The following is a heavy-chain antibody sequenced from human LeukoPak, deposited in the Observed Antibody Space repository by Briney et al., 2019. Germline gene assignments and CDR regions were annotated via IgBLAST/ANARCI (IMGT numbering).Heavy chain of an antibody. V-gene: IGHV1-8*03. D-gene: IGHD3-3*01. CDR1: GHTFTSYD. CDR2: LNPNSGNT. CDR3: ARGSRYYDFWSGYNFDY. J-gene: IGHJ4*02. Sequence: ASVKVSCKASGHTFTSYDINWVRQATGQGLEWMGWLNPNSGNTGYAQKFQGRVTITRNTSISTAYMELSSLRSEDTAVYYCARGSRYYDFWSGYNFDYWGQGTLVTVSS.